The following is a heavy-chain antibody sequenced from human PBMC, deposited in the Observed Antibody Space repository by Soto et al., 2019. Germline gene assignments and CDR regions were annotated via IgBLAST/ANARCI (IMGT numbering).Heavy chain of an antibody. V-gene: IGHV4-39*01. CDR3: ASLYYDILTGYYGMDV. D-gene: IGHD3-9*01. J-gene: IGHJ6*02. Sequence: QLQLQESGPGLVKPSETLSLTCTVSGGSISSSSYYWGWIRQPPGKGLEWIGSIYYSGSTYYNPSLKSRVTISVDTSKNQFSLKLSSVTAADTAVYYCASLYYDILTGYYGMDVWGQGTTVTVSS. CDR1: GGSISSSSYY. CDR2: IYYSGST.